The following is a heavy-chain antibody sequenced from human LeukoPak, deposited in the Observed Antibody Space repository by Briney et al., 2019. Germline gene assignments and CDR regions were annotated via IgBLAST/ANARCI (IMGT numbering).Heavy chain of an antibody. J-gene: IGHJ6*03. CDR1: GSISSYY. CDR2: SYFTGNP. D-gene: IGHD1-26*01. V-gene: IGHV4-59*08. Sequence: SETLSLTCIVSGSISSYYWTWIRQPPGKGLEWIGRSYFTGNPNYNPSLKSRVTISVDPPKNQFSLKLTSVTAADTAVYYCARLLPPSGSYSYYYYYMDVWGKGTTVTVSS. CDR3: ARLLPPSGSYSYYYYYMDV.